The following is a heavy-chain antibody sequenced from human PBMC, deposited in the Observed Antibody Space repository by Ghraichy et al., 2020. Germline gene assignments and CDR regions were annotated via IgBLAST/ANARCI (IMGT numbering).Heavy chain of an antibody. Sequence: SETLSLTCAVSGGSISSSNWWSWVRQPPGKGLEWIGEIYHSGSTNYNPSLKSRVTISVDKSKNQFSLKLSSVTAADTAVYYCARDMEYYDSSGYFSPFDYWGQGTLVTVSS. J-gene: IGHJ4*02. CDR3: ARDMEYYDSSGYFSPFDY. V-gene: IGHV4-4*02. CDR2: IYHSGST. CDR1: GGSISSSNW. D-gene: IGHD3-22*01.